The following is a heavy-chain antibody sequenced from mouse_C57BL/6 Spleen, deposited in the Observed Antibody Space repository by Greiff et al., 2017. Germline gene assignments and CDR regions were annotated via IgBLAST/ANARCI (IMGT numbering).Heavy chain of an antibody. CDR3: ARNYYGSSYVNY. D-gene: IGHD1-1*01. J-gene: IGHJ2*01. CDR1: GYTFTDYY. CDR2: INPNNGGT. V-gene: IGHV1-26*01. Sequence: EVQLQQSGPELVKPGASVKISCKASGYTFTDYYMNWVKQSHGKSLEWIGDINPNNGGTSYNQKFKGKATLTVDTSSSTAYMELRSLTSEDSAVYYCARNYYGSSYVNYWGQGTTLTVSS.